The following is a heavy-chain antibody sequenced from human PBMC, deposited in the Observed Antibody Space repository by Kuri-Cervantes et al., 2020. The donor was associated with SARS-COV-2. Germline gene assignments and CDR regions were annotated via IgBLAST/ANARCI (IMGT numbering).Heavy chain of an antibody. CDR3: AVSPRRDGYNYLYYFDY. J-gene: IGHJ4*02. V-gene: IGHV1-69*06. CDR2: IIPFFGTA. D-gene: IGHD5-24*01. CDR1: GYTFTSYA. Sequence: SVKVSCKAFGYTFTSYAISWVRQAPGQGLEWMGGIIPFFGTANYAQKFQGRVTITADKSTSTAYMELSSLRSEDTAVYYCAVSPRRDGYNYLYYFDYWGQGTLVTVSS.